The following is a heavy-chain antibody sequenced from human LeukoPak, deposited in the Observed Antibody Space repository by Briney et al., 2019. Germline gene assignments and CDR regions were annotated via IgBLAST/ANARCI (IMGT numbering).Heavy chain of an antibody. CDR3: ARDRIVATIKGDYFDY. V-gene: IGHV1-2*02. CDR2: INPNSGGT. D-gene: IGHD5-12*01. CDR1: GYTFTGYY. Sequence: ASVKVSCKASGYTFTGYYMHWVRQAPGQGLEWMGWINPNSGGTNYAQKFQGRVTMTRDTSISTAYMELSRLRTDDTAVYYCARDRIVATIKGDYFDYWGQGTLVTVSS. J-gene: IGHJ4*02.